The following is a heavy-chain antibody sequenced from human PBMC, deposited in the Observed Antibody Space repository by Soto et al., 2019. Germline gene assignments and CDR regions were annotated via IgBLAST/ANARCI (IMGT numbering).Heavy chain of an antibody. CDR3: ARVPGSGTYYDNRIANDAFEI. D-gene: IGHD3-10*01. J-gene: IGHJ3*02. CDR1: GFTFSNYG. Sequence: GGSLRLSCAASGFTFSNYGVHWVRQAPGKGLEWVAVIWYDGSSEYYTESVKGRFAISRDNSKNTLYLQMNSLRAEDTAVYYCARVPGSGTYYDNRIANDAFEIWGQGKMVTVAS. CDR2: IWYDGSSE. V-gene: IGHV3-33*01.